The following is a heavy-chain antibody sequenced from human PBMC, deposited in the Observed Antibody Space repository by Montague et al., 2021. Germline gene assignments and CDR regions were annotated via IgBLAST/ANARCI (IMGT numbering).Heavy chain of an antibody. CDR3: ARDGDYYDSGGYYPGY. J-gene: IGHJ4*02. CDR1: GFTFSSYW. Sequence: SLRLSCAASGFTFSSYWMHWARQAPGKGLVWVSRINSDGSSTSYADSVKGRFTISRDNAKNTLYLQMNSLRAVDTAVYYCARDGDYYDSGGYYPGYWGQGTMVTVSS. D-gene: IGHD3-22*01. V-gene: IGHV3-74*01. CDR2: INSDGSST.